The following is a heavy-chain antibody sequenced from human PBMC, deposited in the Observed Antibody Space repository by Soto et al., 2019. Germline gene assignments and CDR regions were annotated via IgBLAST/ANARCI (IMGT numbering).Heavy chain of an antibody. V-gene: IGHV3-23*01. J-gene: IGHJ4*02. CDR3: AKGMANTVFGVDTLFDF. CDR2: ISGSASAT. CDR1: GFSFINYA. Sequence: PWGSLRLSCATSGFSFINYAIIFFRHSPFRWLEWVSLISGSASATHYADSVKGRFTISRDNSKRTVYLQLNSLRAEDTAVYYCAKGMANTVFGVDTLFDFWGRGTLVTVSS. D-gene: IGHD3-3*01.